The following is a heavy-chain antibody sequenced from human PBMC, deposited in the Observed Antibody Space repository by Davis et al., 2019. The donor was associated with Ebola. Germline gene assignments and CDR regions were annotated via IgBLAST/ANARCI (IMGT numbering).Heavy chain of an antibody. CDR2: ISGSGGST. J-gene: IGHJ4*02. CDR3: ARDYYDFWSGYYYY. CDR1: GFTFSSYA. V-gene: IGHV3-23*01. D-gene: IGHD3-3*01. Sequence: GEYLKISCAASGFTFSSYAMSWVRQAPGKGLEWVSAISGSGGSTYYADSVKGRFTISRDNSKNTLYLQMNSLRAEDTAVYYCARDYYDFWSGYYYYWGQGTLVTVSS.